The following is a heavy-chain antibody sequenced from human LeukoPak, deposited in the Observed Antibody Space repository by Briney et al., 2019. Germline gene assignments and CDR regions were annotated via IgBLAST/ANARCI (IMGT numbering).Heavy chain of an antibody. V-gene: IGHV4-59*13. CDR1: GASISDYY. CDR3: ARAKAAAGIDYFDY. CDR2: IYYSAST. D-gene: IGHD6-13*01. Sequence: SATLSLTFTVSGASISDYYWNWIRQPPGKGLEWIGYIYYSASTNYNPSLKSRVTISVDTSKNQFSLKLSSVTAADTAVYYCARAKAAAGIDYFDYWGQGALVTVSS. J-gene: IGHJ4*02.